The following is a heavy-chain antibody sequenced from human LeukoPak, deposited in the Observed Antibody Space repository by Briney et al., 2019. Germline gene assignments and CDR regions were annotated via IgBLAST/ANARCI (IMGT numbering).Heavy chain of an antibody. D-gene: IGHD4-17*01. Sequence: PSETLSLTCTVSGGSVGSGDYYWGWIRQPPGKGLEWIGTIYYSGSTYYNTSLKSRVTISVDMSNNQFSLKLNSVTAADTAVYFCARHDYGDYGPFDCLGQGTLVTVSS. CDR3: ARHDYGDYGPFDC. CDR2: IYYSGST. CDR1: GGSVGSGDYY. J-gene: IGHJ4*02. V-gene: IGHV4-39*01.